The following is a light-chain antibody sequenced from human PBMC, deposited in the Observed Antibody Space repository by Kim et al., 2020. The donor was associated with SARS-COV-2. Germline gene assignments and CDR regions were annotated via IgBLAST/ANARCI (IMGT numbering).Light chain of an antibody. V-gene: IGLV2-14*04. J-gene: IGLJ3*02. CDR1: SSDS. Sequence: SGAPGQSITISCTGTSSDSVAWYQQHPGKAPKLIIYDVTKRPSGVSSRLSASKSGNTASLTISGLQAEDEADYHCSSYTSSSTFVMFGGGTQLTVL. CDR3: SSYTSSSTFVM. CDR2: DVT.